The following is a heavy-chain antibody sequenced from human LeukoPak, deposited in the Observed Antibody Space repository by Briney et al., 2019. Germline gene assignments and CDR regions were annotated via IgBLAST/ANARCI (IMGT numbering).Heavy chain of an antibody. D-gene: IGHD5-12*01. Sequence: GGSLRLSCAASGFTFSSYSINWVRQAPGKGLEWVSSISSSSSFISYADSVKGQFTISRDNAKNSVFLQMNSLRAEDTAVYYCVRDSGYTGNFEFWGQGTLVTVSS. CDR3: VRDSGYTGNFEF. V-gene: IGHV3-21*01. J-gene: IGHJ4*02. CDR1: GFTFSSYS. CDR2: ISSSSSFI.